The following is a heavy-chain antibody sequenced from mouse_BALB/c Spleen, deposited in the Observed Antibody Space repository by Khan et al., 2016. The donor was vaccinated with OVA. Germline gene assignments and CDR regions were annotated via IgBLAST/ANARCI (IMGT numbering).Heavy chain of an antibody. CDR3: ARGGFGSFAY. CDR1: GFTFTSYV. J-gene: IGHJ3*01. CDR2: IYPYNDST. D-gene: IGHD2-2*01. V-gene: IGHV1S136*01. Sequence: EVKLQESGPELVKPGASVKMSCKASGFTFTSYVFHWVKQKPGQGLECIGNIYPYNDSTEYNEKFKGKATLTSDKSSSTAYMELTGLTSADSAIDYCARGGFGSFAYWGQGTLVTVSA.